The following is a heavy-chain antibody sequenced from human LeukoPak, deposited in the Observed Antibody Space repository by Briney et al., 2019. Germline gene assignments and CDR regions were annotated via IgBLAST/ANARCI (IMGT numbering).Heavy chain of an antibody. Sequence: RGSPRLSCAASRFTLSDHYMDWVRQAPGKGLEWVGRTRNKANSYSTEYAASVKGRFTISRDESKNSLYLQMNSLKTEDTAVYYCGRSRAGAIDYWGQGTLVTVSS. CDR3: GRSRAGAIDY. CDR1: RFTLSDHY. CDR2: TRNKANSYST. V-gene: IGHV3-72*01. D-gene: IGHD1-26*01. J-gene: IGHJ4*02.